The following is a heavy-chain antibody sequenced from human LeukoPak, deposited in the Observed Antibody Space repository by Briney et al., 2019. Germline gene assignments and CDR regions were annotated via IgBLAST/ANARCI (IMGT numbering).Heavy chain of an antibody. V-gene: IGHV3-7*01. CDR2: IKQDGSVK. D-gene: IGHD1-26*01. Sequence: GGSLRLSCAASGFTFSDYWMTWVRQAPGKGLEWVANIKQDGSVKNYVDSVKGRFTISRDNAKNSLFLQMNSLRAEDTAVYYCASYSGSSPKTYYFDYWGQGTLVTVSS. CDR1: GFTFSDYW. CDR3: ASYSGSSPKTYYFDY. J-gene: IGHJ4*02.